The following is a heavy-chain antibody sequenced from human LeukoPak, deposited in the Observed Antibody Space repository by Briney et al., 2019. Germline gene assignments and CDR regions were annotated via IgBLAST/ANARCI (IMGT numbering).Heavy chain of an antibody. CDR3: AKGLAGYSSGWYGIFDY. D-gene: IGHD6-19*01. V-gene: IGHV3-30*18. CDR1: GFNLSSDA. CDR2: ISNDGRSK. J-gene: IGHJ4*02. Sequence: GGSLRLSCAASGFNLSSDAMHWVRQAPGKGLEWVAVISNDGRSKYFADSVKGRFSISRDNSRNTLYLQMNSLTAEDTAVFYCAKGLAGYSSGWYGIFDYWGQGALVTVSS.